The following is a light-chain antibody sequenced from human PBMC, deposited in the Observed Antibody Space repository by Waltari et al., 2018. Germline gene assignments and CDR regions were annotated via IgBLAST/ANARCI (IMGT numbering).Light chain of an antibody. V-gene: IGKV3-11*01. J-gene: IGKJ4*01. CDR3: QHRSNWPPGVLT. CDR2: DTS. Sequence: EIVLTQSPATLSLSPGERASLSCRASQSASSYLGWFQQKPGQAPRLLIYDTSNRATGIPDRFSGSGSGTDFTLTISSLEPEDFAVYYCQHRSNWPPGVLTFGGGTKVEIK. CDR1: QSASSY.